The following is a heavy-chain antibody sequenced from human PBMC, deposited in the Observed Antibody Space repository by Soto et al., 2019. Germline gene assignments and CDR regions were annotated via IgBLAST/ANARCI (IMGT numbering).Heavy chain of an antibody. CDR3: ARPVTNYDILTGYYDYYFDY. CDR2: ISAYNGNT. CDR1: GYTLTTYH. D-gene: IGHD3-9*01. Sequence: GASVKVSCKASGYTLTTYHMHWVRQAPGQGLEWMGWISAYNGNTNYAQKLQGRVTMTTDTSTSTAYMELRSLRSDDTAVYYCARPVTNYDILTGYYDYYFDYWGQGTLVTAPQ. J-gene: IGHJ4*02. V-gene: IGHV1-18*04.